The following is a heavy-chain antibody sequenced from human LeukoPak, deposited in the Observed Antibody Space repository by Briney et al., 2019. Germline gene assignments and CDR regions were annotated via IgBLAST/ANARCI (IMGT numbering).Heavy chain of an antibody. D-gene: IGHD3-3*01. CDR2: ISSSSSTI. Sequence: GGSLRLSCAASGFTFSSYSMNWVRQAPGKGLEWVSYISSSSSTIYYADSVKGRFTISRDNAKNSLYLQMNSLRAEDTAVYYCASSRGFLEWLFDYWGQGTLVTVSS. V-gene: IGHV3-48*01. CDR3: ASSRGFLEWLFDY. J-gene: IGHJ4*02. CDR1: GFTFSSYS.